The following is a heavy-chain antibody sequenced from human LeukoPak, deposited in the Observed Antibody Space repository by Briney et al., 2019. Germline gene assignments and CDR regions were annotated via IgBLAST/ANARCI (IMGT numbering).Heavy chain of an antibody. CDR1: GYSFTSYW. CDR2: IYPGDSDT. CDR3: ARLQNSWFDP. D-gene: IGHD1/OR15-1a*01. V-gene: IGHV5-51*01. J-gene: IGHJ5*02. Sequence: GESLKISCKASGYSFTSYWLGWVRQMPGKGLEWMGVIYPGDSDTTYSPSFQGQVTISADRSISTSYLQWSSLKASDTAMYYCARLQNSWFDPWGQGALVTVSS.